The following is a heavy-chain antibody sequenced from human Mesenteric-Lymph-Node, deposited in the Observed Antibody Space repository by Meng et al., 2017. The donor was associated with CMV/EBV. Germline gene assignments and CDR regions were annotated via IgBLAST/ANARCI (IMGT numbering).Heavy chain of an antibody. V-gene: IGHV3-21*01. D-gene: IGHD1-14*01. CDR3: ARGRKVSWSFDY. Sequence: GESLKISCAASGFTFSSYSMNWVRQAPGKGLEWVSSISSSSSYIYYADSVKGRFTISRDNAKNSLYLQMNGLRAEDTAVYYCARGRKVSWSFDYWGQGTLVTVSS. J-gene: IGHJ4*02. CDR1: GFTFSSYS. CDR2: ISSSSSYI.